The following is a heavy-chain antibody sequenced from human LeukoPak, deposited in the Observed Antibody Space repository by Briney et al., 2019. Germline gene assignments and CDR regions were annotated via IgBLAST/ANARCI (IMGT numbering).Heavy chain of an antibody. CDR2: IYHSGST. D-gene: IGHD6-13*01. CDR3: ARGPIAAAVGDYYYYMDV. J-gene: IGHJ6*03. V-gene: IGHV4-59*12. Sequence: PSETLSLTCTVSGDSISSYYWSWIRQPPGKGLEWIGYIYHSGSTNYNPSLKSRVTISADTSKDQFSLKLSSVTAADTAVYYCARGPIAAAVGDYYYYMDVWGKGTTVTVSS. CDR1: GDSISSYY.